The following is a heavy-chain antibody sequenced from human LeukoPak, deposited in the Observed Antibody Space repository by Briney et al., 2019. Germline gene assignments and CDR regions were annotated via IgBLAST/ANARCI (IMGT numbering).Heavy chain of an antibody. CDR1: GFTFSNYA. Sequence: SGGSLRLSCAASGFTFSNYAMSWVRQAPRKRLEWVSAIGGRGTITYYADSVKGRFTISKDNSKNPLYLQMNSLRAEDTAVYYCAKDDDYVEYGYYFDFWGQGTLVTVSS. V-gene: IGHV3-23*01. CDR3: AKDDDYVEYGYYFDF. CDR2: IGGRGTIT. J-gene: IGHJ4*02. D-gene: IGHD4-17*01.